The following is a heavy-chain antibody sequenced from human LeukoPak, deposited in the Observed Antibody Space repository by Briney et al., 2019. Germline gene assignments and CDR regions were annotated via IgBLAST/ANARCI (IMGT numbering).Heavy chain of an antibody. V-gene: IGHV1-69*06. CDR1: GGTFSSYA. J-gene: IGHJ4*02. CDR3: ARGDTAMVTGYFDY. Sequence: ASVRVSCKASGGTFSSYAISWVRQAPGQGLEWMGGIIPIFGTANYAQKFQGRVTITADKSTSTAYMELSSLRSEDTAVYYCARGDTAMVTGYFDYWGQGTLVTVSS. D-gene: IGHD5-18*01. CDR2: IIPIFGTA.